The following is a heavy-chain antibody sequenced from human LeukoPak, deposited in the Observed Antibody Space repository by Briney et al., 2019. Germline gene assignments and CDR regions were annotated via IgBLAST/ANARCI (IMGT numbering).Heavy chain of an antibody. D-gene: IGHD3-10*01. Sequence: SGPALVKPTQTLTLTCTFSGFSLSTSGMCVSWIRRPPGKAVEWLARIDWDDDKYYSTSLKTRLTISKDTSKNQVVLTMTNMDPVDTATYYCARIAYGSGSYYFDYWGQGTLVTVSS. V-gene: IGHV2-70*11. CDR1: GFSLSTSGMC. J-gene: IGHJ4*02. CDR2: IDWDDDK. CDR3: ARIAYGSGSYYFDY.